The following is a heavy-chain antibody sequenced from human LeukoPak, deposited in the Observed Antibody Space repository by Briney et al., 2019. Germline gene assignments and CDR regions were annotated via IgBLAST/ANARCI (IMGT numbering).Heavy chain of an antibody. Sequence: KPGGSLRLSCAASGFTFSDYYMSWIRQAPGKGLEWVSYISGSGGSTYYADSVKGRFTISRDNSKNTLYLQMNSLRAEDTAVYYCAKAAYYYDSSGYLDYWGQGTLVTVSS. CDR3: AKAAYYYDSSGYLDY. J-gene: IGHJ4*02. CDR2: ISGSGGST. V-gene: IGHV3-11*01. CDR1: GFTFSDYY. D-gene: IGHD3-22*01.